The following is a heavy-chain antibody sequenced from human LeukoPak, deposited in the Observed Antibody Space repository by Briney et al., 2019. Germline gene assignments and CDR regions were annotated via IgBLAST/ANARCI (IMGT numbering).Heavy chain of an antibody. CDR1: GFTFSTYE. Sequence: PGGSLRLSCAASGFTFSTYEMNWVRQAPGTGLEWVSYISSSGSTIYYADSVKGRFTISRDNAKKSLFLQMNSLRAEDTAVYYCARDYGDYEPGRHHYYYYYMDVWGKGTTVTVSS. V-gene: IGHV3-48*03. CDR2: ISSSGSTI. J-gene: IGHJ6*03. CDR3: ARDYGDYEPGRHHYYYYYMDV. D-gene: IGHD4-17*01.